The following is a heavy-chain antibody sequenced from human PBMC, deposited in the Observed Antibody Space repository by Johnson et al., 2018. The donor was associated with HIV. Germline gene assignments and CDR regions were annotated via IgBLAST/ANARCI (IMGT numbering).Heavy chain of an antibody. CDR3: AKDLGAQYTFGDAVDI. D-gene: IGHD2-2*02. CDR1: GFTFDDYA. CDR2: ISWNSGSI. Sequence: VQLVESGGGLVQPGRSLRLSCAASGFTFDDYAMHWVRQAPGKGLEWVSGISWNSGSIGYADSVKGRFTISRDNAKNSLYLQMNSLRAEDTALYYCAKDLGAQYTFGDAVDIWGQGTMVTVSS. V-gene: IGHV3-9*01. J-gene: IGHJ3*02.